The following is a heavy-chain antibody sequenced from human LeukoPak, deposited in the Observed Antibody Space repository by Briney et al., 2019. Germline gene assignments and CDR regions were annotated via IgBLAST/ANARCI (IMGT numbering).Heavy chain of an antibody. J-gene: IGHJ6*03. D-gene: IGHD5-24*01. CDR3: ARDSTSGVYYYYYYMDV. V-gene: IGHV4-34*01. Sequence: SETLSLTCAVYGGSFSGYYWSWIRQPPGKGLEWIGSIYYSGSTYYNPSLKSRVTISVDTSKNQFSLKLSSVTAADTAVYYCARDSTSGVYYYYYYMDVWGKGTTVTVSS. CDR2: IYYSGST. CDR1: GGSFSGYY.